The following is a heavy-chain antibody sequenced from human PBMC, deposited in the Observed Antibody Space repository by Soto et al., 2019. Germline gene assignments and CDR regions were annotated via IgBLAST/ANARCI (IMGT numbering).Heavy chain of an antibody. Sequence: SETLSLTCTVSGDSMRSSSYYWGWIRQPPGNGLEWIGNIYYSGTTYYNPSLKSRVTISVDTSENQFSLKVSSVTAADTAVYYCARLHTGSGYCAHYHFFMAVWGKGATVTVSS. CDR1: GDSMRSSSYY. J-gene: IGHJ6*03. V-gene: IGHV4-39*01. CDR3: ARLHTGSGYCAHYHFFMAV. D-gene: IGHD3-3*01. CDR2: IYYSGTT.